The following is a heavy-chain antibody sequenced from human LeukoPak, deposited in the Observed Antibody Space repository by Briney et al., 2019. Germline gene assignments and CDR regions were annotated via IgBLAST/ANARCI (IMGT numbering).Heavy chain of an antibody. CDR3: ARGGSNVDY. J-gene: IGHJ4*02. Sequence: PSETLSLTCTVSGGSISSYYWSWIRQPPRKGLEWIGYIYYSGSTNYNPSLKSRVTISVDTSKNQFSLKLSSVTAADTAVYYCARGGSNVDYWGQGTLVTVSS. CDR1: GGSISSYY. CDR2: IYYSGST. D-gene: IGHD3-16*01. V-gene: IGHV4-59*01.